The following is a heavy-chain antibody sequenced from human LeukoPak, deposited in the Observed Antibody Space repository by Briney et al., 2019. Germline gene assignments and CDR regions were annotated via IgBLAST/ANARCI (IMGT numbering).Heavy chain of an antibody. J-gene: IGHJ4*02. Sequence: PGGSLRLSCAISGFTFDDYAMYWVRQAPGKGLEGVSGINWSGERIAYADSVKGRFTISRDNAKNSVFLQMNSLKPEDTAFYYCAKDSDLSIRGITVDYWGQGTLVTVSS. V-gene: IGHV3-9*01. CDR1: GFTFDDYA. CDR2: INWSGERI. D-gene: IGHD3-16*01. CDR3: AKDSDLSIRGITVDY.